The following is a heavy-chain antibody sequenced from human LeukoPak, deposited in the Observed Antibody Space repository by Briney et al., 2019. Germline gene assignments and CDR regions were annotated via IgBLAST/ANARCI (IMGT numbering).Heavy chain of an antibody. D-gene: IGHD3-3*01. CDR3: PKPETTTRFLELYLDP. Sequence: GGSLRLSCTASGFTFSNFAMSWVRQAPGKGLEWVSAISPRGETAYYADSVKGRFSIIRDNSKNILSLQMNSLRADDTAVYYCPKPETTTRFLELYLDPWGQGTLVTVSS. V-gene: IGHV3-23*01. J-gene: IGHJ5*02. CDR2: ISPRGETA. CDR1: GFTFSNFA.